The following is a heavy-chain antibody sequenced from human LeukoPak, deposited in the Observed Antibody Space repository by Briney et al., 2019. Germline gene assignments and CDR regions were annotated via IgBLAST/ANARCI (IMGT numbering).Heavy chain of an antibody. D-gene: IGHD2-21*02. Sequence: GGSLRPSCAASGFTFSAFWMHWVRQAPGKGLEWVANIKQDGSEKYYVDSVKGRFTISRDNAKNSLYLQMNSLRAEDTAVYYCARAYTYCGGDCYYFDYWGQGTLVTVSS. CDR2: IKQDGSEK. CDR1: GFTFSAFW. CDR3: ARAYTYCGGDCYYFDY. V-gene: IGHV3-7*03. J-gene: IGHJ4*02.